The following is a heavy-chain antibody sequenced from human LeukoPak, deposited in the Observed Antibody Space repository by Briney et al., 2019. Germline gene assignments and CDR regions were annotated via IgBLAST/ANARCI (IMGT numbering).Heavy chain of an antibody. CDR3: AKDLLKWSYYYYMDV. Sequence: GGSLRLSCAASGFTFSSYGMHWVRQAPGKGLEWVAFIRYDGSNKYYADSVKGRFTISRDNSKNTLYLQMNSLRAEDTAVYYCAKDLLKWSYYYYMDVWGKGTTVTISS. D-gene: IGHD2-8*01. V-gene: IGHV3-30*02. J-gene: IGHJ6*03. CDR2: IRYDGSNK. CDR1: GFTFSSYG.